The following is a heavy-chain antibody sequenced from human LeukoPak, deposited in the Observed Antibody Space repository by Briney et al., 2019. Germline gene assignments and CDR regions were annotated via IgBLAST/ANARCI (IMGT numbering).Heavy chain of an antibody. Sequence: GGSLRLSCAASGFTFSSYAMSWVRQAPGKGLEWVLAISGSGGSTYYADSVKGRFTISRDISKNTLSLQMKSLRPDDTAVYYCARGCSGGSCYSAFDYWGQGTLVTVSS. CDR3: ARGCSGGSCYSAFDY. CDR2: ISGSGGST. CDR1: GFTFSSYA. D-gene: IGHD2-15*01. J-gene: IGHJ4*02. V-gene: IGHV3-23*01.